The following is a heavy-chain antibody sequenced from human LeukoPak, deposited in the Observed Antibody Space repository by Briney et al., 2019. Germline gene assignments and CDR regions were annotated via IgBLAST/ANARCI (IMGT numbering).Heavy chain of an antibody. CDR1: GFTFSSYS. CDR2: ISSSSSYI. V-gene: IGHV3-21*01. J-gene: IGHJ6*03. CDR3: ARGGKYCSSTSCYYYYYYYMDV. D-gene: IGHD2-2*01. Sequence: GGSLRLSCAASGFTFSSYSMNWVRQAPGKGLEWVSSISSSSSYIYYADSVKGRFTISRDNAKNSLYLQMNSLRAEDTAVYYCARGGKYCSSTSCYYYYYYYMDVWGKGTTVTVSS.